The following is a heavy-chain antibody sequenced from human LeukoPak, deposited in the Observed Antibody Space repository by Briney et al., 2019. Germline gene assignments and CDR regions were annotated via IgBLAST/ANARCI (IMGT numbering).Heavy chain of an antibody. J-gene: IGHJ5*02. CDR2: IYYSGST. CDR1: GGSISSYY. CDR3: ARIPITGTWNWFDP. V-gene: IGHV4-59*01. Sequence: SETLSLTCTVSGGSISSYYWSWIRQPPGKGLEWIGYIYYSGSTNYNPSLKSRVTISVDTSKNQFSLKLSSVTAADTAVYYCARIPITGTWNWFDPWGLGTLVTVSS. D-gene: IGHD1/OR15-1a*01.